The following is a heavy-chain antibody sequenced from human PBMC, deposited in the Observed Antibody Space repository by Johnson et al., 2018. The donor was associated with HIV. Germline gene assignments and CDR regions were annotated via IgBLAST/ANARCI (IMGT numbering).Heavy chain of an antibody. Sequence: QVQLVESGGGLIQPGGSLRLSCAASGFTVSSNYMSWVRQAPGKGLEWVAFVSYDGTNEFYADSVKGRFTISRDNSKNTLYLQMNSLRAEDTAVYYCAKDLEEGQQWLIGAFDIWGQGTMVTVSS. CDR3: AKDLEEGQQWLIGAFDI. V-gene: IGHV3-30*18. CDR2: VSYDGTNE. J-gene: IGHJ3*02. D-gene: IGHD6-19*01. CDR1: GFTVSSNY.